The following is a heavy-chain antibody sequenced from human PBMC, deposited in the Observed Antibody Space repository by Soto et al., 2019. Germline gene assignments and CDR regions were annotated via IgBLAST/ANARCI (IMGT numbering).Heavy chain of an antibody. CDR2: ISYDGSNK. CDR1: GFTFSSYA. CDR3: ARDLNYGSFDP. V-gene: IGHV3-30-3*01. Sequence: GGSLRLSCAASGFTFSSYAMHWVRQAPGKGLEWVAVISYDGSNKYYADSVKGRFTISRDNSKNTLYLQMNSLRAEDTAVYYCARDLNYGSFDPWGQGTLVTVSS. D-gene: IGHD3-16*01. J-gene: IGHJ5*02.